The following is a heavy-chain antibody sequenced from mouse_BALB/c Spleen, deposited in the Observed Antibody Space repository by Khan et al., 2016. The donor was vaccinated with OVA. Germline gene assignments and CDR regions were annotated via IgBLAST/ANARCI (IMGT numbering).Heavy chain of an antibody. V-gene: IGHV2-6-1*01. CDR1: GFSLTTYG. Sequence: QVQLKESGPGLAASSQSLSITCTISGFSLTTYGVHWVRQPPGKGLEWLVVIWSDGTTNYNSALKSRLTITKDNSQSQVFLKMNSLQTDDTAIYYCARQPYYHDKIMVNWGQGTSVTVAS. D-gene: IGHD2-1*01. CDR2: IWSDGTT. J-gene: IGHJ4*01. CDR3: ARQPYYHDKIMVN.